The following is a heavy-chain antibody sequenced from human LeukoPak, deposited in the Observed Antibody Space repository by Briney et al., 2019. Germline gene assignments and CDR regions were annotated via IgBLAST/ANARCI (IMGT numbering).Heavy chain of an antibody. V-gene: IGHV4-59*01. D-gene: IGHD3-9*01. J-gene: IGHJ4*02. CDR2: IYYSGST. CDR3: ARGSIKNFDY. Sequence: PSETLSLTCTVPGGSISSYYWSWIRQPPGKGLEWIGYIYYSGSTNYNPSLKSRVTISVDTSKNQFSLKLSSVTAADTAVYYCARGSIKNFDYWGQGTLVTVSS. CDR1: GGSISSYY.